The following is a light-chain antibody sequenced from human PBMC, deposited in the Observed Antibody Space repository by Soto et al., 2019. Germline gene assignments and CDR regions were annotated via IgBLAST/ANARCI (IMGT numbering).Light chain of an antibody. CDR2: ENN. J-gene: IGLJ1*01. Sequence: QSVRAQPPSASGAPGQRVTISGSGSASNIGRDPVNWYQQVPGTAPKLLIYENNHRPSGVPDRFSGSKSGTSASLVISGLQSEDEAEYFCAGWDGSLKGFVFGTGTKVTVL. V-gene: IGLV1-44*01. CDR1: ASNIGRDP. CDR3: AGWDGSLKGFV.